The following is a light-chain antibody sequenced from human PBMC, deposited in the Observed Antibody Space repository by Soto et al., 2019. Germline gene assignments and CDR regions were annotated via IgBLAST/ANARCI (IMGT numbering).Light chain of an antibody. CDR2: SNN. CDR3: AAWDDSLNGWV. V-gene: IGLV1-44*01. Sequence: QTVVTQPPSACGTPGQRVTISCSGSRSNIGSNTVNWYQQLPGTAPKLLIYSNNQRPSGVPDRFSGSKSGTSASLAISGLQSEDEADYYCAAWDDSLNGWVFGGGTKLTVL. CDR1: RSNIGSNT. J-gene: IGLJ3*02.